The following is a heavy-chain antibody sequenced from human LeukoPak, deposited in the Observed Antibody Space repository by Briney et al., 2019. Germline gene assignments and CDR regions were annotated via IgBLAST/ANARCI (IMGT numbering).Heavy chain of an antibody. CDR2: ISAYNGNT. CDR1: GYTFTSYG. J-gene: IGHJ4*02. CDR3: ARDLYGTRVAAAGLADY. Sequence: ASVKVSCKASGYTFTSYGISWVRQAPGQGLEWMGWISAYNGNTNYAQKLQGRVTMTTDTSTSTAYMELRSLRSDDTAVYHCARDLYGTRVAAAGLADYWGQGTLVTVSS. V-gene: IGHV1-18*01. D-gene: IGHD6-13*01.